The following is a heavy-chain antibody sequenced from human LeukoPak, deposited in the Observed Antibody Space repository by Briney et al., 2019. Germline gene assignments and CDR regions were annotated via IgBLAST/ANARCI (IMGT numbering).Heavy chain of an antibody. V-gene: IGHV3-30*02. CDR1: GFTFSSYA. CDR3: AKDGKWGGGSPDY. J-gene: IGHJ4*02. CDR2: IRSDGGNE. Sequence: GGSLRLSCAASGFTFSSYAMHWVRQAPGKGLEWVAVIRSDGGNEYYAGSMKGRFTISRDNSKNTLYLQMNSLRAEDTAVYYCAKDGKWGGGSPDYWGQGTLVTVSS. D-gene: IGHD2-15*01.